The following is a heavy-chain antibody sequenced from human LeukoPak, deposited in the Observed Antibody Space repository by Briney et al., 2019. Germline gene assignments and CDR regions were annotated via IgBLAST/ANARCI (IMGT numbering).Heavy chain of an antibody. Sequence: SVKVSCKASGGTFSSYAISWVRQAPGQGLEWMGGIIPIFGTANYAQKFQGRVTITADESTSTAYMELSSLRSEDTAVYYCARDLMSGSCSYYYGMDVWGQGTTVTVSS. CDR3: ARDLMSGSCSYYYGMDV. V-gene: IGHV1-69*01. J-gene: IGHJ6*02. CDR2: IIPIFGTA. D-gene: IGHD1-26*01. CDR1: GGTFSSYA.